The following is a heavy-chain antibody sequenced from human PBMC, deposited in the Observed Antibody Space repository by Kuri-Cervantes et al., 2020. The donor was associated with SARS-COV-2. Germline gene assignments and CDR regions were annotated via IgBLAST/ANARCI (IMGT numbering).Heavy chain of an antibody. CDR1: GYSFTSCW. Sequence: GGSLRLSCKGSGYSFTSCWIGWVRQMPGKGLEWMGIIYPGDSDTRYSPSFQGQVTISADKSISTAYLQWSSLKASDTAMYYCARHSKLELHMDVWGQGTTVTVSS. D-gene: IGHD1-7*01. J-gene: IGHJ6*02. CDR2: IYPGDSDT. V-gene: IGHV5-51*01. CDR3: ARHSKLELHMDV.